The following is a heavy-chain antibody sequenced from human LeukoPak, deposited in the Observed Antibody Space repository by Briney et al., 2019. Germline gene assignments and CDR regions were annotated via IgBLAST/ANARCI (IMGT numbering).Heavy chain of an antibody. CDR2: ISAYNGNT. D-gene: IGHD4/OR15-4a*01. CDR1: GYTFTSYG. Sequence: ASVKVSFQASGYTFTSYGISWVRQAPGQGLEWMGWISAYNGNTNYAQKLQGRVTMSTDTSTSTAYMELRSLRSDDTAVYYCAREEVLRAYPSFDFSGQGTLVTVSS. V-gene: IGHV1-18*01. J-gene: IGHJ4*02. CDR3: AREEVLRAYPSFDF.